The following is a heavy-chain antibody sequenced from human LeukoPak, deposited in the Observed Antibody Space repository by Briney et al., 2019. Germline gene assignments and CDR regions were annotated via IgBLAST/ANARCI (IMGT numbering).Heavy chain of an antibody. CDR1: GFTFSSYD. V-gene: IGHV3-13*01. D-gene: IGHD2-8*01. Sequence: GGSLRLSCAASGFTFSSYDMHWVRQATGKGLEWVSAIGTAGDTYYPGSVKGRFTISRENAKNSLYLQMNSLRAEDTAVYYCTTVIMGIPKDDYWGQGTLVTVSS. CDR2: IGTAGDT. J-gene: IGHJ4*02. CDR3: TTVIMGIPKDDY.